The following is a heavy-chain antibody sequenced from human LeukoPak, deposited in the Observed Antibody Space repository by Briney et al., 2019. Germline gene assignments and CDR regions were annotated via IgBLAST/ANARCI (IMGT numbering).Heavy chain of an antibody. CDR1: GLTFSSYA. V-gene: IGHV3-23*01. J-gene: IGHJ4*02. D-gene: IGHD5-12*01. Sequence: GGSLRLSCAASGLTFSSYAMSWVRQAPGKGLEWVSVISGSGVNTYYADSVKGRFTISRDNSKNTLYLQMNSLRAEDTAVYYCAKDPTVATIFPVWGQGTLVTVSS. CDR2: ISGSGVNT. CDR3: AKDPTVATIFPV.